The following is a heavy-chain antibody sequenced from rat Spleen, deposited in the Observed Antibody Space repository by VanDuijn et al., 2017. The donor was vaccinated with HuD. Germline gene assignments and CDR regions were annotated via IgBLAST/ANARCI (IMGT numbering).Heavy chain of an antibody. D-gene: IGHD1-11*01. Sequence: QVQLKVSGPGLVQPSQTLSLTCTVSGFSLTSFGVSWVRQPPGKGLEWMGVIWGDGSTKYNSALKSRLSISRDTSKSQVFLKMNSLQTEDTAFYFCTRTYGGYTSNWFPYWGQGSLVTVSS. V-gene: IGHV2-13*01. CDR2: IWGDGST. CDR1: GFSLTSFG. J-gene: IGHJ3*01. CDR3: TRTYGGYTSNWFPY.